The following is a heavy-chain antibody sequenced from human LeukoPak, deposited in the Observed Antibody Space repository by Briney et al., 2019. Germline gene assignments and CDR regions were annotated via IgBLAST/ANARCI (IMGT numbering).Heavy chain of an antibody. D-gene: IGHD3-16*01. V-gene: IGHV4-59*11. CDR3: ARSFIRTEDYYYYYYMDV. CDR1: SVSISSHD. J-gene: IGHJ6*03. Sequence: SETLSLTCTVSSVSISSHDWSWIRQSPGKGLEWIGYSHYSGDTSYNPSLKSRVTISLDTSKNQFSLKLSSVTAADTAVYYCARSFIRTEDYYYYYYMDVWGKGTTVTVSS. CDR2: SHYSGDT.